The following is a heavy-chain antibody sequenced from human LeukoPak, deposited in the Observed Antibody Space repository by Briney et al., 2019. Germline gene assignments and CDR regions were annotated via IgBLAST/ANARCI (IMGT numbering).Heavy chain of an antibody. V-gene: IGHV3-21*01. D-gene: IGHD3-16*01. J-gene: IGHJ5*02. CDR2: ISSSSSSI. CDR3: ARDLAWDWFDP. Sequence: GGSLRLSCAASGFTFSNYNMNWVRQAPGKGLEWVSSISSSSSSIYYADSVKGRFTISRDNAKNSLYLQMNSLRAEDTAVYYCARDLAWDWFDPWGQGTLVTVSS. CDR1: GFTFSNYN.